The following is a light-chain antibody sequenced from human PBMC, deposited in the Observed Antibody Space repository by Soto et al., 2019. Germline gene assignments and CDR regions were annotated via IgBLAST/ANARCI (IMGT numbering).Light chain of an antibody. CDR3: SSSRRSNTLV. Sequence: QSALTQPASVSGSPGQSVTISCTGSTSDVGTYHYVSWYQHHPGKAPKLIIYEVTNRPSGVSTRFSGSKSGDTASQTISNRHAEDEADYYCSSSRRSNTLVFGSGTKVTVL. V-gene: IGLV2-14*01. J-gene: IGLJ1*01. CDR1: TSDVGTYHY. CDR2: EVT.